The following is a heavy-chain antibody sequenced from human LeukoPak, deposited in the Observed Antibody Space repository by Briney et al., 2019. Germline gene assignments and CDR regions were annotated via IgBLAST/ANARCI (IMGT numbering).Heavy chain of an antibody. CDR3: AKDDARGVTTQRTYYYYGMDV. D-gene: IGHD4-17*01. CDR2: ISYDGSNK. J-gene: IGHJ6*02. Sequence: GGSLRLSCAASGFTFSSYGMHWVRQAPSKGLEWVAVISYDGSNKYYADSVKGRFTISRDNSKNTLYLQMNSLRAEDTAVYYCAKDDARGVTTQRTYYYYGMDVWGQGTTVTVSS. V-gene: IGHV3-30*18. CDR1: GFTFSSYG.